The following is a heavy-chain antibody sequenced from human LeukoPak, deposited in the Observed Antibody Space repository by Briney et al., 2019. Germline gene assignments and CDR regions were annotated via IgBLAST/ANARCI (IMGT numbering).Heavy chain of an antibody. D-gene: IGHD5-12*01. CDR3: VREGRVSDYDFDY. CDR2: INSDGSST. V-gene: IGHV3-74*01. J-gene: IGHJ4*02. Sequence: GGSLRLSCEASGFSFSSYWMHWVRQAPGKGLVWVSRINSDGSSTTYADSVKGRLTISRDNAKNTLYLQMNSLRAEDTAVYYCVREGRVSDYDFDYWGQGTLVTVSS. CDR1: GFSFSSYW.